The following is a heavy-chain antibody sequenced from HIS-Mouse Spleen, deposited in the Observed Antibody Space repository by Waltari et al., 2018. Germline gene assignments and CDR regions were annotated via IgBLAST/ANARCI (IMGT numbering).Heavy chain of an antibody. CDR1: GGSISSYY. J-gene: IGHJ4*02. CDR2: SYSSGST. CDR3: ARGGLLAATYYFDY. Sequence: QVQLQESGPGLVKPSETLSLTCPVSGGSISSYYWSWIRQPPGKGLEWIGYSYSSGSTNYNPSLKSRVTISVDTSKNQFSLKLSSVTAADTAVYYCARGGLLAATYYFDYWGQGTLVTVSS. V-gene: IGHV4-59*08. D-gene: IGHD2-15*01.